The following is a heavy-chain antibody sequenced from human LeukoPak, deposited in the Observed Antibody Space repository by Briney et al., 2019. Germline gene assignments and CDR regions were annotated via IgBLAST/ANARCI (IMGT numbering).Heavy chain of an antibody. J-gene: IGHJ4*02. CDR2: IKQDGSQK. Sequence: GGSLRLSCAASGFTFSSYSMNWVRQAPGKGLEWVAIIKQDGSQKYYVDSVKGRFTISRDNARSSLYLQMNSLRAEDTAVYWAVAGTTYWGQGTLVTVSS. CDR1: GFTFSSYS. CDR3: VAGTTY. D-gene: IGHD6-19*01. V-gene: IGHV3-7*05.